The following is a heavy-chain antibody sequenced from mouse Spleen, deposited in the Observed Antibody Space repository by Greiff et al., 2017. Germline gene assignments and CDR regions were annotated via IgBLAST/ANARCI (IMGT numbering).Heavy chain of an antibody. V-gene: IGHV1-26*01. CDR1: GYTFTDYY. D-gene: IGHD2-14*01. CDR3: ARSAYYRYGWFAY. CDR2: INPNNGGT. J-gene: IGHJ3*01. Sequence: DVQLQESGPELVKPGASVKISCKASGYTFTDYYMNWVKQSHGKSLEWIGDINPNNGGTSYNQKFKGKATLTVDKSSSTAYMELRSLTSEDSAVYYCARSAYYRYGWFAYWGQGTLVTVSA.